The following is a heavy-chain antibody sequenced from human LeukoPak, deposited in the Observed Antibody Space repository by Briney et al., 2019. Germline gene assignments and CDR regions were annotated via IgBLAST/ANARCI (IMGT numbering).Heavy chain of an antibody. CDR1: GFTFSSYG. V-gene: IGHV3-48*01. CDR3: ARVLPYDYINRFDR. J-gene: IGHJ5*02. CDR2: ITRTSTTI. D-gene: IGHD4-11*01. Sequence: PGGSLRLSCAASGFTFSSYGMNWVRLAPGKGLEWVSYITRTSTTIYDADSVKGRSTISRDNDKNTLYLQMNSLRAEDTAVYYCARVLPYDYINRFDRWGQGTLVTVSS.